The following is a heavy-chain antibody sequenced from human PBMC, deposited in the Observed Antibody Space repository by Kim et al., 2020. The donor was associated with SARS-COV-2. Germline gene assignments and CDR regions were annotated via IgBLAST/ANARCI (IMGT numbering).Heavy chain of an antibody. J-gene: IGHJ4*02. D-gene: IGHD3-22*01. Sequence: GGSLRLSCAASGFVFSSYAMSWVRQAPGKGLEWVAGISGSGGTTYYADSAKGRFTISRDNSNNTLYLHMYSLRVEDTAVYYCAKDLDRRFSSWGQGALVTVPA. CDR3: AKDLDRRFSS. CDR1: GFVFSSYA. V-gene: IGHV3-23*01. CDR2: ISGSGGTT.